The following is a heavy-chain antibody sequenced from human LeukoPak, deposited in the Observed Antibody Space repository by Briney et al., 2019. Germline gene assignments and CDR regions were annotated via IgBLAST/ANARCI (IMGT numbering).Heavy chain of an antibody. CDR3: ARGTMVRGYFDY. V-gene: IGHV4-34*01. J-gene: IGHJ4*02. CDR1: GGSFSGYY. CDR2: INHSGGT. D-gene: IGHD3-10*01. Sequence: SETLSLTCAVYGGSFSGYYWSWIRQPPGKGLEWIGEINHSGGTNYNPSLKSRVTISVDTSKNQFSLKLSSVTAADTAVYYCARGTMVRGYFDYWGQGTLVTVSS.